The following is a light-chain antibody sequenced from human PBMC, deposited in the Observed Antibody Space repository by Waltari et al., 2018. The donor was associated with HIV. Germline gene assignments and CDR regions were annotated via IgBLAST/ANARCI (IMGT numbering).Light chain of an antibody. CDR2: DVN. CDR1: SSDVGGYNY. CDR3: CSYGGSFFYV. V-gene: IGLV2-11*01. Sequence: QSALTQPRSVSGSPGQSVTISCTGTSSDVGGYNYFSWYQQHPGKAPKLMIYDVNKRPSGVPDRFSGSKSGNTASLTISGLQAEDEADYYCCSYGGSFFYVFGTGTKVTVL. J-gene: IGLJ1*01.